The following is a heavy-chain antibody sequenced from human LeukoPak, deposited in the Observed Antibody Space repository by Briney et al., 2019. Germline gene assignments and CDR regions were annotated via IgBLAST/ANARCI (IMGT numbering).Heavy chain of an antibody. Sequence: ASVKVSCKASGYKFTNYGISWVRQAPGQGLEWMGWMNPNSGNTDYAQKFQGRVTITRNTSISTAYMELSSLRSEDTAVYFCARGPFTYCSGGSCYPAWVYYFDYWGQGTLVTVSS. CDR3: ARGPFTYCSGGSCYPAWVYYFDY. V-gene: IGHV1-8*03. CDR2: MNPNSGNT. J-gene: IGHJ4*02. CDR1: GYKFTNYG. D-gene: IGHD2-15*01.